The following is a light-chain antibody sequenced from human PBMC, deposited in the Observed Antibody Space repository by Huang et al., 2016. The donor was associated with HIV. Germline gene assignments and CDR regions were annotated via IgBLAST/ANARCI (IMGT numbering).Light chain of an antibody. V-gene: IGKV1-39*01. J-gene: IGKJ5*01. CDR1: QGVGTY. CDR2: SAS. CDR3: QQSYGALSS. Sequence: IQMTQSPTSLSASVGDRVFISCRTSQGVGTYLNWYQQKPCKAPKLLISSASTLHNGVPSRFSGGGSGTVFTLTIRGLQFDDFATYFCQQSYGALSSFGPGTRL.